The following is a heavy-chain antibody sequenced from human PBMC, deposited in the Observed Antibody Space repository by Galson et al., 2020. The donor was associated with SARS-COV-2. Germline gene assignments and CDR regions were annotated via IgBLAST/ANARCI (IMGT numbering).Heavy chain of an antibody. CDR3: ARRPYDTVWGSYRYKVWWFDP. D-gene: IGHD3-16*02. CDR1: GFSLSSHAVG. CDR2: IYWDDDK. J-gene: IGHJ5*02. V-gene: IGHV2-5*02. Sequence: KMSGPTLVKPTQTLTLTCTFSGFSLSSHAVGVGWIRQPPGKALEWLALIYWDDDKRYNPSLGNRLTINKDTSKNQVVLTMTNVDPEDTATYYCARRPYDTVWGSYRYKVWWFDPWGQGTLVTVSS.